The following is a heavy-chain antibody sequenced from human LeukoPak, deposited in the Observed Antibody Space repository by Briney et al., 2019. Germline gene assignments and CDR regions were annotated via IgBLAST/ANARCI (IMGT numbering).Heavy chain of an antibody. Sequence: SETQSLTCTVSGYSISSGYYWGWIRQPPGKGLEWIGSIYHSGSTYYNPSLKSRVTISVDTSKNQFSLKLSSVTAADTAVYYCARKSQYGDVNYFDYWGQGTLVTVSS. CDR3: ARKSQYGDVNYFDY. J-gene: IGHJ4*02. CDR1: GYSISSGYY. V-gene: IGHV4-38-2*02. D-gene: IGHD4-17*01. CDR2: IYHSGST.